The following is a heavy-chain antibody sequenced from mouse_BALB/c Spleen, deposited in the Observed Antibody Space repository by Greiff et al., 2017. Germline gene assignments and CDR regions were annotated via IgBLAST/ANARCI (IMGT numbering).Heavy chain of an antibody. Sequence: QVQLKESGAELARPGASVKLSCKASGYTFTSYWMQWVKQRPGQGLEWIGAIYPGDGDTRYTQKFKGKATLTADKSSSTAYMQLSSLASEDSAVYYCARWLLPYAMDYWGQGTSVTVSS. V-gene: IGHV1-87*01. CDR2: IYPGDGDT. CDR3: ARWLLPYAMDY. CDR1: GYTFTSYW. D-gene: IGHD2-3*01. J-gene: IGHJ4*01.